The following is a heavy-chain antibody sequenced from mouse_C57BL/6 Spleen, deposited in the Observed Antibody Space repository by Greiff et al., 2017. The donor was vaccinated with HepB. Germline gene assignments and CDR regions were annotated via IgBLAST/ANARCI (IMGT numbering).Heavy chain of an antibody. CDR1: GYTFTSYT. J-gene: IGHJ2*01. CDR3: ARQSTRASY. CDR2: INPSSGYT. Sequence: VQLQQSGAELVKPGASVKMSCKASGYTFTSYTMHWVKQRPGQGLEWIGYINPSSGYTKYNQKFKDKATLNADKSSSTAYMQLSSLTSEDSAVYYCARQSTRASYWGQGTTLTVSS. D-gene: IGHD3-1*01. V-gene: IGHV1-4*01.